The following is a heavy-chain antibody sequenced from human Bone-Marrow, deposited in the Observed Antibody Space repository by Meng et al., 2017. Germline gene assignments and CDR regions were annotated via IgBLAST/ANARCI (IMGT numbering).Heavy chain of an antibody. V-gene: IGHV1-45*02. Sequence: QVQLVQSGAGVTKTGSSVKVSCKASAYTFTYRYLNWVRQAPGQALEWMGWITPFNGNTNYAQKFQDRVTITRDRSMSTAYMELSSLRSEDTAMYYCASANSGDYISFSFWGQGTLVTVSS. D-gene: IGHD4-17*01. CDR1: AYTFTYRY. J-gene: IGHJ4*02. CDR2: ITPFNGNT. CDR3: ASANSGDYISFSF.